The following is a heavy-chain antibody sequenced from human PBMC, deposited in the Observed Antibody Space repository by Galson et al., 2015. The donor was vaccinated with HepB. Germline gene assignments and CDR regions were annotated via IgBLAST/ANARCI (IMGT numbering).Heavy chain of an antibody. V-gene: IGHV3-64D*06. D-gene: IGHD3-16*02. J-gene: IGHJ6*02. CDR1: GFTFSSYA. Sequence: SLRLSCAASGFTFSSYAMHWVRQAPGKGLEYISGISTYGRTTYYADSVKGRFTISRDNSKSTLYLQMSSLRTEDTAVYYCVNLGRGDLSADGVRRYYYYGMDVWGQGTMVTV. CDR3: VNLGRGDLSADGVRRYYYYGMDV. CDR2: ISTYGRTT.